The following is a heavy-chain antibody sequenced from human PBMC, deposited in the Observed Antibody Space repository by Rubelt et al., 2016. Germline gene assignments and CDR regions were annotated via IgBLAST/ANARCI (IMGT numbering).Heavy chain of an antibody. V-gene: IGHV4-34*01. D-gene: IGHD6-13*01. CDR2: IYYSGST. J-gene: IGHJ4*02. Sequence: QVQLQQWGAGLLKPSETLSLTCAVYGGSFSGYYWSWIRQPPGKGLEWIGSIYYSGSTYYNPSLKSRVTISVDTSKNQFSLKLSSVTAADTAVYYCARDWSGYSSSSDYWGQGTLVTVSS. CDR1: GGSFSGYY. CDR3: ARDWSGYSSSSDY.